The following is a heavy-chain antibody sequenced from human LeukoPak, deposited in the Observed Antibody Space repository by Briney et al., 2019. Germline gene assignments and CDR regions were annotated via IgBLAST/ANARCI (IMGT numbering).Heavy chain of an antibody. J-gene: IGHJ4*02. V-gene: IGHV4-39*01. CDR1: GGSISSSSYY. CDR2: IYYSGST. Sequence: SETLSLTCTVSGGSISSSSYYWGWIRQPPGKGLEWIGSIYYSGSTYYNPSLKSRVTISVDTSKNQFSLKLSSVTAADTAVYYCARIKGPYYYDSSGYPDYWGQGTLVTVSS. CDR3: ARIKGPYYYDSSGYPDY. D-gene: IGHD3-22*01.